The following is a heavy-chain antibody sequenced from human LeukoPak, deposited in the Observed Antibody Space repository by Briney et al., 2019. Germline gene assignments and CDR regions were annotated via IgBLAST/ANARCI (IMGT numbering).Heavy chain of an antibody. J-gene: IGHJ4*02. CDR1: GGSISSYY. D-gene: IGHD5-18*01. CDR2: IYTSGST. CDR3: GRAGGISGYSYDDVDY. Sequence: SESLSLTCTVSGGSISSYYWSWIRQPAGKGLEWIGRIYTSGSTNSNPSPKSRVTMSVDTSKNQFSLNLSTVTPAATPVYNCGRAGGISGYSYDDVDYWGQGTLVTVSS. V-gene: IGHV4-4*07.